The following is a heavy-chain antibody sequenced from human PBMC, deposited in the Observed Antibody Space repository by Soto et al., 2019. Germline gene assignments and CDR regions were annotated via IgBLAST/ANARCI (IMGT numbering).Heavy chain of an antibody. V-gene: IGHV4-4*07. CDR1: GACIGSWY. J-gene: IGHJ4*02. CDR3: ASTGKQLWSTSAIDH. CDR2: XCXXXNX. D-gene: IGHD5-18*01. Sequence: SETPSLNCTVSGACIGSWYWRWIRQRAGKGLEWIXRXCXXXNXNXXXSXXXXVTISVDTSKNQFSLKLSSVTAADTAVYYCASTGKQLWSTSAIDHWGQGTLVTVSS.